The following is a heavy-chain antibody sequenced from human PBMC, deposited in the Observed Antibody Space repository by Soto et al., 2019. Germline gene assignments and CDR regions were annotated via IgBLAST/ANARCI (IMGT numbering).Heavy chain of an antibody. D-gene: IGHD2-2*01. CDR1: GGSFSGYY. CDR3: ARHNGVVPAAYSDY. CDR2: INHSGST. Sequence: SETLSLTCAVYGGSFSGYYWTWIRQPPGTGLEWIGEINHSGSTNYNPSLKSRVTISVDTSKNQFSLKLSSVTAADTAVYYCARHNGVVPAAYSDYWGQGTLVTVSS. J-gene: IGHJ4*02. V-gene: IGHV4-34*01.